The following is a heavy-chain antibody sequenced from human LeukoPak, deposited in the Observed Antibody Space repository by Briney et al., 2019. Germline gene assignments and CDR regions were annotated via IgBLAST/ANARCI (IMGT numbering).Heavy chain of an antibody. CDR3: ARDPIAVAGTSWPYNWFDP. D-gene: IGHD6-19*01. J-gene: IGHJ5*02. CDR1: GYTFTSYG. V-gene: IGHV1-18*01. CDR2: ISAYNGNT. Sequence: ASVKVSCKASGYTFTSYGISWVRQAPGQGLEWMGWISAYNGNTNYAQKLQGRVTMTTDTSTSTAYMELRSLRSDDTAVYYCARDPIAVAGTSWPYNWFDPWGQGTLVAVSS.